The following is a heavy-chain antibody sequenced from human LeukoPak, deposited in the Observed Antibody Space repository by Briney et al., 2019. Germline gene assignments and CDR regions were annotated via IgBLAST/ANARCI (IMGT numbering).Heavy chain of an antibody. CDR2: INHSGGA. J-gene: IGHJ4*02. D-gene: IGHD3-22*01. CDR1: GGSFSGYY. V-gene: IGHV4-34*01. Sequence: SETLSLTCAVYGGSFSGYYWSWIRQPPGKGLEWIGEINHSGGANYNPSLKSRVTISVDTSKNQFSLKLSSVTAADTAVYYCASLRIVSSGYQVDYWGQGTLATVSS. CDR3: ASLRIVSSGYQVDY.